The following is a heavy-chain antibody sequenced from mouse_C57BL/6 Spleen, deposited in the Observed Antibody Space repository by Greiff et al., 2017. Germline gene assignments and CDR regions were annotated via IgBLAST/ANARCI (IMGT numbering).Heavy chain of an antibody. J-gene: IGHJ2*01. CDR3: ARSEDYSNYGY. V-gene: IGHV1-69*01. CDR2: IDPSDSYT. CDR1: GYTFTSYW. D-gene: IGHD2-5*01. Sequence: VQLQQPGAELVMPGASVKLSCKASGYTFTSYWMHWVKQRPGQGLEWIGEIDPSDSYTNYNQKFKGKSTLTVDKSSSTAYMQLSSLTSEDSAVYYCARSEDYSNYGYWGQGTTLTVSS.